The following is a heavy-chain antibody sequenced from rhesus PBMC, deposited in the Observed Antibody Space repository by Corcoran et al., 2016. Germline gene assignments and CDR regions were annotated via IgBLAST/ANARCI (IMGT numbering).Heavy chain of an antibody. Sequence: QVQLQESGPGLVKPSETLSLTCAVSGGAISSNYWSWIPTPPGKGLEGIGRISGRGGSTDYNPPLKRRVTISTDTSKNQFSLKLSSVTAADTAVYYCARDLYYYSGSSFDYWGQGVLVTVSS. D-gene: IGHD3-16*01. J-gene: IGHJ4*01. CDR3: ARDLYYYSGSSFDY. V-gene: IGHV4-160*01. CDR1: GGAISSNY. CDR2: ISGRGGST.